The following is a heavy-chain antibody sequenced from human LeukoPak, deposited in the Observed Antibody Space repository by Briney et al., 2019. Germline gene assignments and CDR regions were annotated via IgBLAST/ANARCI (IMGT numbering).Heavy chain of an antibody. CDR3: ARENREDISSGYQYDN. Sequence: SETLSLTCTVSGDSISKYYWGWIRQPAGKGLEWIGRVYTSGNTDYNPSLKSRVTISVDKSKNQFSLKLRSVTAADTAVYYCARENREDISSGYQYDNWGQGTLVTVSS. D-gene: IGHD6-25*01. J-gene: IGHJ4*02. CDR2: VYTSGNT. CDR1: GDSISKYY. V-gene: IGHV4-4*07.